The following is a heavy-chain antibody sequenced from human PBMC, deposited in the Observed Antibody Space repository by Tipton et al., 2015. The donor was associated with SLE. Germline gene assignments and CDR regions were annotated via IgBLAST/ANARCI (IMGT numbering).Heavy chain of an antibody. D-gene: IGHD6-19*01. Sequence: GSLRLSCTVSGGSISSSSYYWSWIRQPPGKGLEWIGEINPSGSTNYNPSLKSRVTISVDTSKNQFSLKLSSVTAADTAVYYCARAGRWLVRFFDYWGQGTLVTVSS. V-gene: IGHV4-39*01. CDR3: ARAGRWLVRFFDY. CDR2: INPSGST. CDR1: GGSISSSSYY. J-gene: IGHJ4*02.